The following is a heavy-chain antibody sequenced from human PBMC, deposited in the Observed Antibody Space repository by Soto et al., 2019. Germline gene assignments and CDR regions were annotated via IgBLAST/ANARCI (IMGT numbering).Heavy chain of an antibody. V-gene: IGHV4-4*02. D-gene: IGHD6-13*01. CDR3: ARARATIAAAAIFDC. CDR2: VYRTGST. Sequence: QVQLQESGPGLVKPSGTLSLTCAVSGGSISTSNWWSWVRQPPGKGLEWIGEVYRTGSTNYNPSRESRVTAPXAXPXXQFSPKLTSVTAAATAVYYCARARATIAAAAIFDCWGQGTLVTVSS. CDR1: GGSISTSNW. J-gene: IGHJ4*02.